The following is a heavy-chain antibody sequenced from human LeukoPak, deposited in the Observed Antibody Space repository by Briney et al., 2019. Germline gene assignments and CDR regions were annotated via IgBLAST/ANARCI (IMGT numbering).Heavy chain of an antibody. V-gene: IGHV3-23*01. CDR2: ISGSGGST. CDR3: AKDERVTMIVVVMDY. CDR1: GFTFSNYW. J-gene: IGHJ4*02. Sequence: GGSLRLSCAASGFTFSNYWMSWVRQAPGKGLGWVSAISGSGGSTYYADSVKGRFTISRDNSKNTLYLQMNSLRAEDTAVYYCAKDERVTMIVVVMDYWGQGTLVTVSS. D-gene: IGHD3-22*01.